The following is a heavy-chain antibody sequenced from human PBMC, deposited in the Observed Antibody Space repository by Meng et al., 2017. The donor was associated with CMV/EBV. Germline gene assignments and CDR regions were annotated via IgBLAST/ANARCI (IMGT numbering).Heavy chain of an antibody. V-gene: IGHV4-34*01. CDR2: INHSGST. Sequence: QGQLQRWGARLFKPSGTLSPPFPVYGGSFKGYYWDWIRQPPWKGLEWIGEINHSGSTNYNPSLKSRGTISVGTSKNQFSLKLSSWTGADTAVYYCARGSRRLPRFNWFDPWGQGTLVTVSS. D-gene: IGHD3-3*01. J-gene: IGHJ5*02. CDR3: ARGSRRLPRFNWFDP. CDR1: GGSFKGYY.